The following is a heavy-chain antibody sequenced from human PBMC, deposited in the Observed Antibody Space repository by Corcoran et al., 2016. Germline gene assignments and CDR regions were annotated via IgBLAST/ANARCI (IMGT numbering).Heavy chain of an antibody. J-gene: IGHJ4*02. V-gene: IGHV3-30*03. Sequence: QVQLVESGGGVVQPGRSLRLSCAASGFTFRSYGMHWVRQAPGKGLEWVAVISYDGSNKYYADSVKGRFTISRDNSKNTLYLQMNSLRAEATAVYYWARDRSSSWSIDYWGQGTLVTVSS. CDR2: ISYDGSNK. CDR3: ARDRSSSWSIDY. CDR1: GFTFRSYG. D-gene: IGHD6-13*01.